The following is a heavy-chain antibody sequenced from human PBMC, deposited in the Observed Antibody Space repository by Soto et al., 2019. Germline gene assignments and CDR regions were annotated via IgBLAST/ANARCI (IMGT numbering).Heavy chain of an antibody. CDR2: INPNNGDT. J-gene: IGHJ4*02. CDR1: GYIFTGYY. Sequence: ASVKVSCKASGYIFTGYYMHWVRQAPGQGLEWMGWINPNNGDTNYAQKFQGRVTMTRDTSTSTAYMELRSLRSDDTAVYYCARGDYYYVSGSYSGYWGQGTLVTVSS. CDR3: ARGDYYYVSGSYSGY. D-gene: IGHD3-10*01. V-gene: IGHV1-2*02.